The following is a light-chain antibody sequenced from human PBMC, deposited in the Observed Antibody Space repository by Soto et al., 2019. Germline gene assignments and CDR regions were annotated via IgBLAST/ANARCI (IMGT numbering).Light chain of an antibody. CDR1: SRDVGGYNY. Sequence: QSVLTQPASVSGSPGQSITISCTGTSRDVGGYNYVSWYQQHPGKAPKVMIYEVSNRASGVSNRFSGSKSGNTASLTISGLQAEDEGDYYCSSYTSSTTLVFGGGTKLTVL. CDR3: SSYTSSTTLV. V-gene: IGLV2-14*01. CDR2: EVS. J-gene: IGLJ2*01.